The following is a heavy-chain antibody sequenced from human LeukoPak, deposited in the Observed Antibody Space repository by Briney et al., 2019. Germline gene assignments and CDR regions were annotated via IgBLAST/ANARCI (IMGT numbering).Heavy chain of an antibody. CDR3: ARLFHQDALDI. CDR1: GYTFTDYY. D-gene: IGHD2-2*01. Sequence: ASVKVSCKASGYTFTDYYIHWVRQAPGHGLAWMGWINPLSGGTNYAQKFQGRVTMTRDTSISTAYMDLNSLTSDDTAVYYCARLFHQDALDIWGQGTMVTVSS. J-gene: IGHJ3*02. CDR2: INPLSGGT. V-gene: IGHV1-2*02.